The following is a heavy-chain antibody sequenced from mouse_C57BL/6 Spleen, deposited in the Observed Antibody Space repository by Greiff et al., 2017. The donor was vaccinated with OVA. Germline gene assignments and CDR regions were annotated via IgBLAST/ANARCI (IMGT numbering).Heavy chain of an antibody. V-gene: IGHV1-42*01. CDR3: ARSPITTGVAPGFAY. D-gene: IGHD1-1*01. Sequence: VQLQQSGPELVKPGASVKISCKASGYSFTGYYMNWVKQSPEKSLEWIGEINPSTGGTTYNQKFKAKATLTVDKSSSTAYMQLKSLTSEDSAVYYCARSPITTGVAPGFAYWGQGTLVTVSA. CDR1: GYSFTGYY. J-gene: IGHJ3*01. CDR2: INPSTGGT.